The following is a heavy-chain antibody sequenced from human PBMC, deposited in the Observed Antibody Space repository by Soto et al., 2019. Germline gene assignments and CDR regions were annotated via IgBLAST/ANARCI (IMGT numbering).Heavy chain of an antibody. V-gene: IGHV1-18*01. Sequence: GASVKVSCKASGYTFTSYGISWVRQAPGQGLEWMGWISAYNGNTNYAQKLQGRVTMTTDTSTSTAYMELRSLRSDDTAVYYCARPQPNDAPTFDDWVHWGQGTLVTVSS. CDR1: GYTFTSYG. D-gene: IGHD1-1*01. CDR2: ISAYNGNT. J-gene: IGHJ4*02. CDR3: ARPQPNDAPTFDDWVH.